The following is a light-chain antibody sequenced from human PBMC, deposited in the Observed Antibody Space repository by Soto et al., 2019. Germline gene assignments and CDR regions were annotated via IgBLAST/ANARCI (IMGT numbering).Light chain of an antibody. Sequence: ETVLTQSPAILSLSPGERATLSCRASQSVSSYLAWYQQRPGQAPRLLIYDASNRASGIQARFSGSGSGTDFTLTISSLEPEDFAVYYCQQRSNWPWTFGQGTNVEIK. J-gene: IGKJ1*01. CDR1: QSVSSY. CDR3: QQRSNWPWT. CDR2: DAS. V-gene: IGKV3-11*01.